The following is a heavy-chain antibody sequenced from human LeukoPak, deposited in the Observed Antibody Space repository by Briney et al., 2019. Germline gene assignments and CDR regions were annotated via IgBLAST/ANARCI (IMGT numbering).Heavy chain of an antibody. V-gene: IGHV1-18*01. CDR1: GYSFINSG. CDR2: ISTYNANT. Sequence: ASVKVSCKASGYSFINSGISWVRQAPGQGLEWMGWISTYNANTKYAQNLQGRVPMTTDTSTSTAYMELRGLRSDDTAVYYCARDHNWNPLVYWGQGTLVTVSS. J-gene: IGHJ4*02. D-gene: IGHD1-20*01. CDR3: ARDHNWNPLVY.